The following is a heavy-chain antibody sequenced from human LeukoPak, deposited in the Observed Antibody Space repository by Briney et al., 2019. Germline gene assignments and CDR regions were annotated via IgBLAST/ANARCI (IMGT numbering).Heavy chain of an antibody. CDR3: ARDRTMVRGVIPDGMDV. Sequence: SETLSLTCTVSGGSISSGDYYWSWIRQPPGKGLEWIGYIYYSGSTYYNPSLKSRVTISVDTSKNQFSLKLSSVTAADTAVYYCARDRTMVRGVIPDGMDVWGQGTTVTVSS. D-gene: IGHD3-10*01. CDR2: IYYSGST. J-gene: IGHJ6*02. CDR1: GGSISSGDYY. V-gene: IGHV4-30-4*02.